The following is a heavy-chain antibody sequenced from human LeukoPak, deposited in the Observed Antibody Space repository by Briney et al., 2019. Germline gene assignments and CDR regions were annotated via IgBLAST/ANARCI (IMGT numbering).Heavy chain of an antibody. CDR3: ARGSNSDSSSWYLEGY. D-gene: IGHD6-13*01. Sequence: ASVKVSCKASGGTFSSYAISWVRQAPGQGLEWMGRIIPIFGTANYAQKFQGRVTITTDESTSTAYMELSSLRSEDTAVYYCARGSNSDSSSWYLEGYWGQGTLVTVSS. CDR2: IIPIFGTA. J-gene: IGHJ4*02. V-gene: IGHV1-69*05. CDR1: GGTFSSYA.